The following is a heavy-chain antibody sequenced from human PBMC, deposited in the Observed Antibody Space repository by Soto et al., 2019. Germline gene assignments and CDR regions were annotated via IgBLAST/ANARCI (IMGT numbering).Heavy chain of an antibody. CDR3: ARSVSDRSGYYGAFDI. V-gene: IGHV4-59*01. CDR1: GGSISSYY. CDR2: ISYSGST. D-gene: IGHD3-22*01. Sequence: VQLPESGPGLVKPSETLSFTCTVSGGSISSYYCSLIRQPPGKGLEWIEYISYSGSTNYNPSLKSRVTISVDTSKNQCSLKLSSVTAADTAVYYCARSVSDRSGYYGAFDIWGQGTMVTFSS. J-gene: IGHJ3*02.